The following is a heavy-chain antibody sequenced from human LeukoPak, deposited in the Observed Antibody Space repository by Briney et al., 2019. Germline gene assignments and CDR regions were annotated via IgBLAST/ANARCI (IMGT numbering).Heavy chain of an antibody. J-gene: IGHJ4*02. CDR1: GYTFTSYA. CDR2: IDAGNGNT. D-gene: IGHD3-9*01. Sequence: ASVKVSCKASGYTFTSYAMHWVRQAPGQRLEWMGWIDAGNGNTKYSQKFQGRVTITRDTSASTAYMELSSLRSEDAAVYYCARAYFAPEIRFYFDYWGQGTLVTVSS. CDR3: ARAYFAPEIRFYFDY. V-gene: IGHV1-3*01.